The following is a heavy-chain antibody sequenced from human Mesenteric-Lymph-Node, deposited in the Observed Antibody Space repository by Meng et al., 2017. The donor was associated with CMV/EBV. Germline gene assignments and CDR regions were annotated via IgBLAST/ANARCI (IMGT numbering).Heavy chain of an antibody. CDR2: INPNNSGT. Sequence: ASVKVSCKASGYSFTGYYIHWVRQAPGQGLEWMGWINPNNSGTNYAQKFQGRVTMTRDTSISTVYMELSRLRSDDTAVYYCAREPPYNLRGEYGMDVWGQGTTVTVSS. V-gene: IGHV1-2*02. CDR3: AREPPYNLRGEYGMDV. J-gene: IGHJ6*02. CDR1: GYSFTGYY. D-gene: IGHD5-24*01.